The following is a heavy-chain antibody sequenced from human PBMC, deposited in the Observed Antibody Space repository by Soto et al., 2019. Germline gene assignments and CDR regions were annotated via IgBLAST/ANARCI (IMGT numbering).Heavy chain of an antibody. CDR1: GVSISSSSYY. CDR2: IYFSGST. Sequence: SETLSLTCTVSGVSISSSSYYWGWIRQTPGKGLEWIGTIYFSGSTYYNPSLKSRVTISVDRSKNQFSLNLTSVTAADTAVYYCARHGSYWGPGTLVAVSS. J-gene: IGHJ4*02. CDR3: ARHGSY. V-gene: IGHV4-39*01.